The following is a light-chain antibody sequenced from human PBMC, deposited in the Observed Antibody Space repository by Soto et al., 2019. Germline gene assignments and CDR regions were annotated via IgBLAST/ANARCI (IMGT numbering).Light chain of an antibody. V-gene: IGLV2-8*01. CDR3: NSYAGSNNLGV. CDR2: EVT. CDR1: SSDVGGYNY. J-gene: IGLJ2*01. Sequence: QSALTQPPSASGSPGQSVTISCTGTSSDVGGYNYVSWYQQHPGKAPKLMIYEVTKRLSGVPDRFSGSKSDNTASLTVSGLQAEDEADYYCNSYAGSNNLGVFGGGTKVTVL.